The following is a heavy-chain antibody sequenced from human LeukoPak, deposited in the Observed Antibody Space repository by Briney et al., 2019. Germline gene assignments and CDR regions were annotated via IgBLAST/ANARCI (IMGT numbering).Heavy chain of an antibody. D-gene: IGHD5-18*01. V-gene: IGHV3-74*01. CDR2: INSDGSST. Sequence: GGSLRLSCAASGFTFSSYWVHWVRQAPGKGLVWVSRINSDGSSTSYADSVKGRFTISRDNAKNTLYLQMNSLRAEDTAVYYCARELIQLWPYYYYGMDVWGQGTTVTVSS. J-gene: IGHJ6*02. CDR3: ARELIQLWPYYYYGMDV. CDR1: GFTFSSYW.